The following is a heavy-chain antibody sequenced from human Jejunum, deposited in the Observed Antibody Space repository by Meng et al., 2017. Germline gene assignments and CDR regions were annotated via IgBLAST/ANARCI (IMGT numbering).Heavy chain of an antibody. CDR2: ITSSGNSV. D-gene: IGHD3-10*01. CDR1: GFPFSSYE. V-gene: IGHV3-48*03. CDR3: ARPEWFGELNS. J-gene: IGHJ4*02. Sequence: GGSLRLSCSVSGFPFSSYEMNWVRQAPGKGLEWISYITSSGNSVYYADSVKGRFTISRNNAKNALFLQMNSLRVEDTALYYCARPEWFGELNSWGQGTLVTVSS.